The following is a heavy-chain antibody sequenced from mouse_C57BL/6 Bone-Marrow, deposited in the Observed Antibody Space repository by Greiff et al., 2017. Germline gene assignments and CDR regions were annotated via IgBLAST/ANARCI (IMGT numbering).Heavy chain of an antibody. CDR2: LDPETGGT. CDR1: GYTFTDYE. Sequence: VQLQQSGAELVRPGASVTLSCKASGYTFTDYEMHWVKQTPVHGLEWIGALDPETGGTAYNQKFKGKAILTADKSSSTAYMELRSLTSEDSAVYYCTRLGYSSYFAYWGQGTTLTVSS. CDR3: TRLGYSSYFAY. V-gene: IGHV1-15*01. D-gene: IGHD2-5*01. J-gene: IGHJ2*01.